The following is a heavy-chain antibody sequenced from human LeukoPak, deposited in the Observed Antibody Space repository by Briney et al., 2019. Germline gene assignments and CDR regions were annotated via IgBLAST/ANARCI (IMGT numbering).Heavy chain of an antibody. CDR1: GFTFSSYS. CDR3: AKDDAWGRFYH. CDR2: ISSSSTYI. Sequence: GGSLRLSCAASGFTFSSYSMNWVRQAPGKGLEWVSSISSSSTYIYYADSVKGRFTISRDNAKNSLYLQMNSLRAEDTAVYYCAKDDAWGRFYHWGQGTLVTVSS. D-gene: IGHD3-16*01. V-gene: IGHV3-21*01. J-gene: IGHJ1*01.